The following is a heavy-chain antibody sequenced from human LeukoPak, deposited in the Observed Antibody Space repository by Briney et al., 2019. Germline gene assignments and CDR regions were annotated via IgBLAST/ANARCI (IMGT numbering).Heavy chain of an antibody. J-gene: IGHJ2*01. V-gene: IGHV4-4*07. Sequence: PSETLSLTCTVSGDSISSYYWSWIRQPAGKGLEWIGRIYTSGSTNYNPSLKSRVTISVDKSKNQFSLKLSSVTAADTAVCYCARDVAGRDGSLRYFDVWGRGTLVTVSS. CDR2: IYTSGST. CDR1: GDSISSYY. CDR3: ARDVAGRDGSLRYFDV. D-gene: IGHD5-24*01.